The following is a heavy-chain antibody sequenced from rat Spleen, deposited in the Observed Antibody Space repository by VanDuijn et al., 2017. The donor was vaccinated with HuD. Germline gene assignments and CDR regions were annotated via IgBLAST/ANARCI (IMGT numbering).Heavy chain of an antibody. J-gene: IGHJ3*01. CDR2: IKSAGRT. V-gene: IGHV3-3*01. CDR3: ARSDGVHYYLPFAD. CDR1: GYSISSAYR. D-gene: IGHD1-1*01. Sequence: EVQLQESGPGLVKPSQSLSLTCSVTGYSISSAYRWNWIRKFPGNKLEWLGYIKSAGRTLYNPTLKSRISITRDTSKNQFFLQVNSVSSEDTATYYCARSDGVHYYLPFADWGQGTLVTASS.